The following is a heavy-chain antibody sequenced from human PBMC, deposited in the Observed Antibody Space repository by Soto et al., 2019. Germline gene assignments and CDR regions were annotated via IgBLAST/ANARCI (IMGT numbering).Heavy chain of an antibody. V-gene: IGHV3-33*01. CDR1: GFTFSSYG. CDR3: ARDGGGYCSGGSCYRGYYYYGMDV. CDR2: IWYDGSNK. Sequence: QVQLVESGGGVVQPGRSLRLSCAASGFTFSSYGMHWVRQAPGKGLEWVAVIWYDGSNKYYADSVKGRFTISRDNSKNTLYLQMNSRRAEDTAVYYCARDGGGYCSGGSCYRGYYYYGMDVWGQGTTVTVSS. D-gene: IGHD2-15*01. J-gene: IGHJ6*02.